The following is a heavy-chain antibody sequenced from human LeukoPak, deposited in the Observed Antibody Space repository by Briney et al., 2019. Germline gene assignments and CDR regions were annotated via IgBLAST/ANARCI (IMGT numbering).Heavy chain of an antibody. CDR1: GFTFDDCG. D-gene: IGHD3-22*01. Sequence: GGSLRLSCAASGFTFDDCGMTLVRQAPGKGLEWVSGINWNGGSTGYADSVKGRFTISRDNAKNSLYLQMNSLRAEDTALYYCARLLSGYYYDYWGQGTLVTVSS. CDR3: ARLLSGYYYDY. J-gene: IGHJ4*02. V-gene: IGHV3-20*04. CDR2: INWNGGST.